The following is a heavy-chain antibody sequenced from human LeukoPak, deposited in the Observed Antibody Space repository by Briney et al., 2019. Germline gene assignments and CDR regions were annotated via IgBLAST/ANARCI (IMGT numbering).Heavy chain of an antibody. Sequence: PGGSLRLSCAASGFVFSNYNMHWVRQAPGKGLEWVSYISSSSSTIFYADSVKGRFTISRDNSKNTLYLKMNSLRAEETAVYYCGNKQGASGNYYDYWGQGTLVPVSS. CDR2: ISSSSSTI. V-gene: IGHV3-48*01. CDR3: GNKQGASGNYYDY. D-gene: IGHD3-10*01. J-gene: IGHJ4*02. CDR1: GFVFSNYN.